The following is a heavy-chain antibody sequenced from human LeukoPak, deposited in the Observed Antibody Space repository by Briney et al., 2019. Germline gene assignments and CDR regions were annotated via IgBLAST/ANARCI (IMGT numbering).Heavy chain of an antibody. D-gene: IGHD3-9*01. J-gene: IGHJ4*02. V-gene: IGHV1-2*06. CDR3: ARVHYDTHDRDGDDY. Sequence: ASVKVSCKASGYTFTGYYMHWVRQAPGQGLEWMGRINPNSGGTNYAQKFQGRVTMTRDTSISTAYMELGRPRSDDTAVYYCARVHYDTHDRDGDDYWGQGTLVTVSS. CDR2: INPNSGGT. CDR1: GYTFTGYY.